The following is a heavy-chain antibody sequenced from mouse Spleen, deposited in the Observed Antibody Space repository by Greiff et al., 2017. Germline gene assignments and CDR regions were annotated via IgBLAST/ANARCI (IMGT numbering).Heavy chain of an antibody. J-gene: IGHJ2*01. CDR3: ARSSIYYDYDFDY. CDR1: GYTFTSYW. CDR2: IYPSDSET. V-gene: IGHV1-61*01. Sequence: VQLQQPGAELVRPGSSVKLSCKASGYTFTSYWMDWVKQRPGQGLEWIGNIYPSDSETHYNQKFKDKATLTVDKSSSTAYMQLSSLTSEDSAVYYCARSSIYYDYDFDYWGQGTTLTVSS. D-gene: IGHD2-4*01.